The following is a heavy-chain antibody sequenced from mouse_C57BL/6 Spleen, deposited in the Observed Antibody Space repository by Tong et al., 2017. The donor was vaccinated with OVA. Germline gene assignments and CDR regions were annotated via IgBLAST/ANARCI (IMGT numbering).Heavy chain of an antibody. Sequence: EVQLQESGPELVKPGASVKIPCKASGYTFTDYNMNWVKQSNEKSLEWIGVIIPNYGTTSYNQKFKEKATLTVEKSSSTVYLELSRLTSDGSAVYYCANRGSSFYVGIFVYWCQGTLLTVSA. CDR2: IIPNYGTT. CDR3: ANRGSSFYVGIFVY. D-gene: IGHD1-1*01. J-gene: IGHJ3*01. V-gene: IGHV1-39*01. CDR1: GYTFTDYN.